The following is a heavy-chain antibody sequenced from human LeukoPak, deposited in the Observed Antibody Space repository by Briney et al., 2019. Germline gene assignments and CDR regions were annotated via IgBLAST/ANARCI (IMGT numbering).Heavy chain of an antibody. D-gene: IGHD6-6*01. V-gene: IGHV3-21*01. Sequence: PGGSLRLSCAASGFTFSTYYMSWVRQAPGKGLEWVSSISTSSSYIYYADSVKGRFTISRDNAKNSLYLQMNSLRAEDTAVYYCARDRVAARLFDYWGQGTLVTVSS. CDR3: ARDRVAARLFDY. CDR1: GFTFSTYY. CDR2: ISTSSSYI. J-gene: IGHJ4*02.